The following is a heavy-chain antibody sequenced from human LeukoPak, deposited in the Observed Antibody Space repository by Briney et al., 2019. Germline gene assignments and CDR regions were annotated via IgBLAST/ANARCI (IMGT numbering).Heavy chain of an antibody. CDR3: AREYDSSGPNAFDI. J-gene: IGHJ3*02. CDR2: IIPILGIA. Sequence: ASVKVSCKASGGTFSSYAISWVRQAPGQGLEWMGRIIPILGIANYAQKFQGRVTITADKSTSTAYMELSSLRSEDTAVYYCAREYDSSGPNAFDIWGQGTMVTVS. V-gene: IGHV1-69*04. D-gene: IGHD3-22*01. CDR1: GGTFSSYA.